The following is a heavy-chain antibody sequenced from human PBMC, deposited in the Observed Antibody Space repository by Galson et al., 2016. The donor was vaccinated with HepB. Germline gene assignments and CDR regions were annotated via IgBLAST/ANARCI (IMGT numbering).Heavy chain of an antibody. CDR1: GYTFSDSY. Sequence: VKVSCKVSGYTFSDSYIHWVQQAPGKGLEWMGLVDPEDGETIYAEKFQGRVSITADTSTDTAYMELSSLRSEDTAVDYCATGYVNTRYVDSWGQGTLVTVSS. J-gene: IGHJ4*02. CDR3: ATGYVNTRYVDS. V-gene: IGHV1-69-2*01. CDR2: VDPEDGET. D-gene: IGHD1-14*01.